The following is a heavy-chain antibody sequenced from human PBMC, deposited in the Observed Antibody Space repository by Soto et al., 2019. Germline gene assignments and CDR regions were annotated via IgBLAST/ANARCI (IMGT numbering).Heavy chain of an antibody. CDR1: GYTFTSYG. J-gene: IGHJ4*02. CDR2: ISAYNGNT. CDR3: ARGSNYIDY. D-gene: IGHD3-10*01. Sequence: QVQLVQSGADVKKPVSSVKVSFKAAGYTFTSYGLSWVRQAPGQGLEGMGWISAYNGNTSYAQKLQGRVTMTTDTSTRTAYMELRSLRSDDTAVYYCARGSNYIDYWGQGTLVTVSS. V-gene: IGHV1-18*01.